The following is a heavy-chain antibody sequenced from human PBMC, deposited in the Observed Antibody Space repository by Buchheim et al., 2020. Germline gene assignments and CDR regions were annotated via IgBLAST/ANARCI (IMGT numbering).Heavy chain of an antibody. D-gene: IGHD1-7*01. CDR3: SKYRWNSGQYFDD. J-gene: IGHJ4*02. CDR1: GFTFSSYV. Sequence: EVQLLESGGGLVQPGGSLRLSCAASGFTFSSYVMSWVRQAPGQGLEWVSTVSASGANTYYADSVRGRFAISRDNSKNTLYLQMNSLRAEDTAVYYCSKYRWNSGQYFDDWGQGSL. V-gene: IGHV3-23*01. CDR2: VSASGANT.